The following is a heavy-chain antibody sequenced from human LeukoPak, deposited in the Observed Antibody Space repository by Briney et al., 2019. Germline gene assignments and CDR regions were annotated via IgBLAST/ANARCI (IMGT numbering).Heavy chain of an antibody. CDR1: GFTFSSYW. Sequence: PGGSLRPSCAASGFTFSSYWMSWVRQAPGKGLEWVANIKQDGSEKDYVDSVKGRFTISRDNAKNSLYLQMNSLRAEDTAVYYCARGGNWGCFDYWGQGTLVTVSS. D-gene: IGHD7-27*01. CDR3: ARGGNWGCFDY. V-gene: IGHV3-7*01. CDR2: IKQDGSEK. J-gene: IGHJ4*02.